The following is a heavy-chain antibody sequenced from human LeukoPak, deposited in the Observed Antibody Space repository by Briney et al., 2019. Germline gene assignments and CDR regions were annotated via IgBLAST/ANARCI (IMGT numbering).Heavy chain of an antibody. CDR2: ISYEGRNK. CDR1: GFTFSSYA. Sequence: PGRSLRLSCAASGFTFSSYAMHWVRQAPGKGLEWVAVISYEGRNKYYADSAKGRFTISRDNAKNSLYLQMNSLRAEDTAVYYCARCSGGSTYHSDDYWGQGTLVTVSS. J-gene: IGHJ4*02. CDR3: ARCSGGSTYHSDDY. D-gene: IGHD2-15*01. V-gene: IGHV3-30*04.